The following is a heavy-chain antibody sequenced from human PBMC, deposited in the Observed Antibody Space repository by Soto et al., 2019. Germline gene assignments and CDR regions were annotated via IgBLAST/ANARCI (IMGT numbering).Heavy chain of an antibody. D-gene: IGHD1-26*01. V-gene: IGHV3-30*18. CDR3: AKGGVGSTSNAFDI. J-gene: IGHJ3*02. CDR2: ISYDGSNK. CDR1: GFTFRSYG. Sequence: PGGSLRLSCAASGFTFRSYGMHWVRQAPGKGLEWVAVISYDGSNKYYADSVKGRFTISRDNSKNTLYLQMNSLRAEDTAVYYCAKGGVGSTSNAFDIWGQGTMATVSS.